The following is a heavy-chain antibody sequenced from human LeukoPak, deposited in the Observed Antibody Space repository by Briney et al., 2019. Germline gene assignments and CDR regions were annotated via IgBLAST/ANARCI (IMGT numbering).Heavy chain of an antibody. Sequence: SETLSLTCAVSGGSISSGGYYWSWIRQHPGKGLEWIGYIYYSGSTYYNPSLKSRVTISVDTSKNQFSLKLSSVTAADTAVYYCARDYSGSEGPGWFDPWGQGTLVTVSS. CDR1: GGSISSGGYY. J-gene: IGHJ5*02. V-gene: IGHV4-31*11. CDR3: ARDYSGSEGPGWFDP. D-gene: IGHD1-26*01. CDR2: IYYSGST.